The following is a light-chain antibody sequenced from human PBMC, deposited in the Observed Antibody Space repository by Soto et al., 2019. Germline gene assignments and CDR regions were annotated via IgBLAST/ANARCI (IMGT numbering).Light chain of an antibody. Sequence: DIQMTQSPSTLSASVGDRVTITCRASQSISSWLAWYQQKPGKAPKLLIYKASSLESGVPSRFSGSGSGTEFTLTISSLQPDDFANYYCQQYNSYSGTFGQGTKVAIK. V-gene: IGKV1-5*03. CDR1: QSISSW. CDR3: QQYNSYSGT. J-gene: IGKJ1*01. CDR2: KAS.